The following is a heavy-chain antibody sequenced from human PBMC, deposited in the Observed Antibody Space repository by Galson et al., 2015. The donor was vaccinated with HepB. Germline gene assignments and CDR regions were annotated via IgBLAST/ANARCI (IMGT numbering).Heavy chain of an antibody. CDR2: ISSSSSYI. D-gene: IGHD1-7*01. CDR1: GFTFSSYS. V-gene: IGHV3-21*01. J-gene: IGHJ4*02. CDR3: ARSEGITGTTEPFDY. Sequence: SLRLSCAASGFTFSSYSMNWVRQAPGKGLEWVSSISSSSSYIYYADSVKGRFTISRDNAKNSLYLQMNSLRAEDTAVYYCARSEGITGTTEPFDYWGQGTLVTVSS.